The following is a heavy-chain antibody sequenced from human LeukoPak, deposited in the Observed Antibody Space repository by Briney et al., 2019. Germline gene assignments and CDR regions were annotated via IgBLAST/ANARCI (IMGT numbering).Heavy chain of an antibody. CDR3: ARRGRGSGRHAFDI. CDR1: GYTFTSYG. D-gene: IGHD3-10*01. J-gene: IGHJ3*02. V-gene: IGHV1-18*01. Sequence: ASVKVSCTASGYTFTSYGISWVRQAPGQGLEWMGWISAYNGNTNHAQKLQGRVTMTTDTSTSTAYMELRSLRSDDTAVYYCARRGRGSGRHAFDIWGQGTMVTVSS. CDR2: ISAYNGNT.